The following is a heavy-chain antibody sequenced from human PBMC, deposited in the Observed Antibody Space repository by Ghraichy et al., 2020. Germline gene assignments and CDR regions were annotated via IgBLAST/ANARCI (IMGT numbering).Heavy chain of an antibody. D-gene: IGHD3-22*01. CDR2: ISGSGGST. CDR1: GFTFSSYA. Sequence: GGSLRLSSAASGFTFSSYAMSWVRQAPGKGLEWVSAISGSGGSTYYADSVKGRLTISRDNSKNTLYLQMNSLRAEDTAVYYCAKDQRNYYDSSGYQKNYYYYYGMDVWGQGTTVTVSS. J-gene: IGHJ6*02. V-gene: IGHV3-23*01. CDR3: AKDQRNYYDSSGYQKNYYYYYGMDV.